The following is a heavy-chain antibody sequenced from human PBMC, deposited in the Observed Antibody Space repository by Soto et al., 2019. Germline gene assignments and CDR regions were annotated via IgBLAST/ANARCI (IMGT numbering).Heavy chain of an antibody. CDR3: SRGGEDGGNPDGWFDP. D-gene: IGHD2-15*01. J-gene: IGHJ5*02. CDR2: IIPIFGTA. CDR1: GGTFSSYG. Sequence: QVQLVQSGAEVKKPGSSVKVSCKASGGTFSSYGISWVRQAPGQGLEWLGGIIPIFGTANYAQKFQGKVTITADESTRTAYMELSSLRSDDTAVYYWSRGGEDGGNPDGWFDPWGQGTLVTVSS. V-gene: IGHV1-69*01.